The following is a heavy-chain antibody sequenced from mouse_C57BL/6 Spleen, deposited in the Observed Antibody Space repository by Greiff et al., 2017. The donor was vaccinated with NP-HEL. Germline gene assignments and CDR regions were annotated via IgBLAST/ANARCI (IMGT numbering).Heavy chain of an antibody. CDR2: ISSGSSTI. Sequence: EVMLVESGGGLVKPGGSLKLSCAASGFTFSDYGMHWVRQAPEKGLEWVAYISSGSSTIYYADPVKGRFTISRDNAKNTLFLQMTGLSAEDTAMYYCARGDCVFDYWGQGTTLTVSS. CDR1: GFTFSDYG. J-gene: IGHJ2*01. D-gene: IGHD3-3*01. V-gene: IGHV5-17*01. CDR3: ARGDCVFDY.